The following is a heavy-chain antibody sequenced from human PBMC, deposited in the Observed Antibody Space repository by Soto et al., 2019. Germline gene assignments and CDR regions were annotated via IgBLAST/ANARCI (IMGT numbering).Heavy chain of an antibody. V-gene: IGHV6-1*01. D-gene: IGHD3-10*01. Sequence: PSQTLSLTCAISGDSVSSNSAAWNWIRQSPSGGLEWLGRTYYRSKWYNDYAVSVKSRITINPDTSKNQFSLQLNSVTTEDTAVYYCARDPEYGSGPSDDAFDIWGQGTMVTVSS. CDR2: TYYRSKWYN. J-gene: IGHJ3*02. CDR1: GDSVSSNSAA. CDR3: ARDPEYGSGPSDDAFDI.